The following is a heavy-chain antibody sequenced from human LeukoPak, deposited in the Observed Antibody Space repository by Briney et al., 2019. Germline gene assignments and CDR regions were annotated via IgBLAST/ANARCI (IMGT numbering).Heavy chain of an antibody. J-gene: IGHJ3*02. Sequence: PSQTLSLTCAVSGDSVTNGGYSWSWIRQPPGKGLEWIGYIYHIGTTYYSPSLESRVTISLDRSKNQFSLKLTSVTAADTAVYYCARDVSGVAGSAFDIWGQGTMVTVSS. CDR3: ARDVSGVAGSAFDI. V-gene: IGHV4-30-2*01. D-gene: IGHD6-19*01. CDR1: GDSVTNGGYS. CDR2: IYHIGTT.